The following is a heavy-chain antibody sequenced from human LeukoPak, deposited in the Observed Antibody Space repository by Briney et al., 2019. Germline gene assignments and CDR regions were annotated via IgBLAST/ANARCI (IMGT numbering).Heavy chain of an antibody. CDR2: IYYSGST. V-gene: IGHV4-39*01. J-gene: IGHJ3*02. D-gene: IGHD4/OR15-4a*01. Sequence: PSETLSLTCTVSGGSISSSNYYWGWIRQPPGKGLEWIGSIYYSGSTYYNPSLKSRVTISVDTSKNQFSLKLSSVTAADTAVYYCARVRDEDAFDIWGQGTMVTVSS. CDR1: GGSISSSNYY. CDR3: ARVRDEDAFDI.